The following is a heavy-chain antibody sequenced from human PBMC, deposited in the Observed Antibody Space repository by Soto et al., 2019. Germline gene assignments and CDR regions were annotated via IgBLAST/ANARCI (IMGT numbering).Heavy chain of an antibody. Sequence: ASVKVSCKASGYTFTSYAMHWVRQAPRQRLEWMGWINAGNGNTKYSQKSQGRVTITRDTSASTAYMELSSLRSEDTAVYYCARNFQYYYDSSGYPPLDYWGQGTLVTVS. J-gene: IGHJ4*02. CDR2: INAGNGNT. CDR3: ARNFQYYYDSSGYPPLDY. V-gene: IGHV1-3*01. D-gene: IGHD3-22*01. CDR1: GYTFTSYA.